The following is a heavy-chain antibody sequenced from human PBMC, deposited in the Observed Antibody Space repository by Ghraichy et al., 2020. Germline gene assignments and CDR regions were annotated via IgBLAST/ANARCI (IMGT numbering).Heavy chain of an antibody. J-gene: IGHJ6*02. CDR1: GGSISSYY. Sequence: SETLSLTCTVSGGSISSYYWSWIRQPAGKGLEWIGRVYSSGSTNYNPSLKSRVTMSLDTSKNQFSLKLSSVTAADTAVYYCARDAHYSSSWYYYGMDVWGQGTTVTVSS. CDR3: ARDAHYSSSWYYYGMDV. D-gene: IGHD6-13*01. CDR2: VYSSGST. V-gene: IGHV4-4*07.